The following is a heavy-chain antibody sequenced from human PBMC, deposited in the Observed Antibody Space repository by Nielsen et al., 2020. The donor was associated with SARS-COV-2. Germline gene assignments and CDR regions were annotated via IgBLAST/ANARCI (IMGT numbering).Heavy chain of an antibody. D-gene: IGHD3/OR15-3a*01. CDR1: GFTFSNDA. CDR3: AKEKRGLFLGLYDL. CDR2: ISGSGSDT. Sequence: GESLKISCAASGFTFSNDAMSWVRQAPGKGLEWVSFISGSGSDTYYADSVKGRFTISRDNSKITSYLQMRSLGAEDTAVYYCAKEKRGLFLGLYDLWGKGTLVTVPP. V-gene: IGHV3-23*01. J-gene: IGHJ5*02.